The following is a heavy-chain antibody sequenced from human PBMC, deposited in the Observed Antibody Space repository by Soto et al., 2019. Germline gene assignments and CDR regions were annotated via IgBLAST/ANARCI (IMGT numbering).Heavy chain of an antibody. J-gene: IGHJ3*02. D-gene: IGHD3-22*01. Sequence: XGSLRLSCAASGFTFSSYAMSWVRQAPGKGLEWVSAISVSGGSTYYADSVKGRFTISRDNSKNTLYLQMNSLRAEDTAVYYCAKESYYYDSSGYTTPQGAFDIWGQGTMVTVSS. CDR3: AKESYYYDSSGYTTPQGAFDI. CDR2: ISVSGGST. V-gene: IGHV3-23*01. CDR1: GFTFSSYA.